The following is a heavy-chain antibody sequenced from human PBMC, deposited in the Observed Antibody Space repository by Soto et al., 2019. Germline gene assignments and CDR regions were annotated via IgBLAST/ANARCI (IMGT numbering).Heavy chain of an antibody. V-gene: IGHV3-74*01. CDR2: ITSDGSST. CDR1: GFTFSSYW. D-gene: IGHD6-13*01. Sequence: EVQLVESGGGLVQPGGSLRLSCVASGFTFSSYWMHWVRQAPGKGLVWVSRITSDGSSTSYADSVDGRFTISRDNAKNTLHLQMNSLRAEDTAVYYCARDRSWAYDYWGQGTLVTVSS. CDR3: ARDRSWAYDY. J-gene: IGHJ4*02.